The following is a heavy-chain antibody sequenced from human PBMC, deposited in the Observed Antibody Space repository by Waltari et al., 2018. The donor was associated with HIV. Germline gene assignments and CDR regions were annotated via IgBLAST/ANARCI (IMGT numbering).Heavy chain of an antibody. Sequence: QVQLQQSGPGLVKPSQTLSLTCAISGDSVSSNSAAWNWTRPSPRRGLEWLGRTYFRSKWYIDYAVSVKSRITINPDTSKNHFSLQLNSVTPEDTAVYFCARGWDYDFWSGLEGGKFDPWGLGTLVTVSS. V-gene: IGHV6-1*01. CDR3: ARGWDYDFWSGLEGGKFDP. J-gene: IGHJ5*02. CDR1: GDSVSSNSAA. D-gene: IGHD3-3*01. CDR2: TYFRSKWYI.